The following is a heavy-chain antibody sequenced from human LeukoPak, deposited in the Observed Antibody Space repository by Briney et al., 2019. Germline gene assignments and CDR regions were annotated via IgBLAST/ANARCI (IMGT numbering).Heavy chain of an antibody. D-gene: IGHD5-18*01. CDR2: ISGDGGST. CDR1: GFTFDDYA. Sequence: GGSLRLSCAASGFTFDDYAMHWVRQAPGKGLEWVSLISGDGGSTYYADSVKGRFTISRDNSKNSLYLQMNSLRTEDTALYYCATGGYSYGYGPYYCYMDVWGKGTTVTVSS. J-gene: IGHJ6*03. V-gene: IGHV3-43*02. CDR3: ATGGYSYGYGPYYCYMDV.